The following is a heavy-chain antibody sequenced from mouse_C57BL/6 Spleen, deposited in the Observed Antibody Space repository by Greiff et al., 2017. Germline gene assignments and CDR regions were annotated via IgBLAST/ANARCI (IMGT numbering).Heavy chain of an antibody. V-gene: IGHV1-26*01. CDR3: AREGATVVKAMDY. J-gene: IGHJ4*01. D-gene: IGHD1-1*01. CDR1: GYMFTDYY. CDR2: INPNNGGT. Sequence: EVQLQQSEPELVKPGASVKISCKASGYMFTDYYMNWVKQSHGKSLEWIGDINPNNGGTSYNQKFKGKATLTVDKSSSTAYMELRSLTSEDSAVYDCAREGATVVKAMDYWGQGTSVTVSS.